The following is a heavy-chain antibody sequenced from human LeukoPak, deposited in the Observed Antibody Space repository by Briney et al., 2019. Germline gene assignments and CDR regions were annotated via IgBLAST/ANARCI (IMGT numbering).Heavy chain of an antibody. CDR3: ARLRQWLTQDYYYYYGMDV. V-gene: IGHV4-34*01. J-gene: IGHJ6*02. Sequence: SETLSLTCAVYGASFSRDYWSWIRQPPGKGLEWMGEVNQSGSTKYNTSLKSRVTISVDTSKNQFSPKLSSVTAADTAVYYCARLRQWLTQDYYYYYGMDVWGQGTTVTVSS. CDR1: GASFSRDY. CDR2: VNQSGST. D-gene: IGHD6-19*01.